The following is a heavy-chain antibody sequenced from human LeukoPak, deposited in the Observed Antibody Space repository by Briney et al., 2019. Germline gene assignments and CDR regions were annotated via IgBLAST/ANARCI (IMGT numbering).Heavy chain of an antibody. J-gene: IGHJ4*02. CDR3: ASALRGYCSSTSCYLIDY. D-gene: IGHD2-2*01. CDR1: GYTFTGYY. CDR2: INPNSGDT. V-gene: IGHV1-2*02. Sequence: GASVKVSCKASGYTFTGYYMHWVRQAPGQGLEWMGWINPNSGDTNYAQNFLGRVTMTRDTSISTAYMEPSRLTSDDTAMYYCASALRGYCSSTSCYLIDYWGQGSLVTVSS.